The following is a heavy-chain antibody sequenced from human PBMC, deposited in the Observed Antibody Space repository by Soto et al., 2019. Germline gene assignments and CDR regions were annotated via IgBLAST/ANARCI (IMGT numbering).Heavy chain of an antibody. D-gene: IGHD3-22*01. Sequence: EVQLLESGGGLVQPGGSLRLSCAASGFSFSNYALTWVRRAPGKGLEWVSVISGSAATIHYADSVKGRFTISRDKSKNSLYLQMYSLRAEDTAVYYCAKGLNGYADTSVAPWDFEICGQGTMVTVSS. CDR2: ISGSAATI. J-gene: IGHJ3*02. V-gene: IGHV3-23*01. CDR3: AKGLNGYADTSVAPWDFEI. CDR1: GFSFSNYA.